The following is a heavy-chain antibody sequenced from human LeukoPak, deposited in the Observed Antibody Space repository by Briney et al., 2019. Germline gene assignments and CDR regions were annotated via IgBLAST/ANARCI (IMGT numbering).Heavy chain of an antibody. CDR2: IKLDGSEK. CDR1: GFTFSTYW. Sequence: GGSLRLSCAVSGFTFSTYWMSWLRQAPGKGLDGVANIKLDGSEKYYVDSVKGRFTNSRDNSKNYLYLQMNSLRAEDTAVYYCARDNVRLFDYWGRGTLVTVSS. CDR3: ARDNVRLFDY. D-gene: IGHD6-6*01. V-gene: IGHV3-7*04. J-gene: IGHJ4*02.